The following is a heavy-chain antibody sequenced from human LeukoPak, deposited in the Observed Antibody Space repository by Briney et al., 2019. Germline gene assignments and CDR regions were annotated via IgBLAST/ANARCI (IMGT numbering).Heavy chain of an antibody. Sequence: SVXXSXKASXYTFTSYYMHWVRQAPGQGLEWMGIINPSGGSTSYAQKFQGRVTMTRDTSTSTVYMELSSLRSEDTAVYYCARGSVDTAMVNWGQGTLVTVSS. D-gene: IGHD5-18*01. CDR2: INPSGGST. V-gene: IGHV1-46*01. CDR3: ARGSVDTAMVN. CDR1: XYTFTSYY. J-gene: IGHJ4*02.